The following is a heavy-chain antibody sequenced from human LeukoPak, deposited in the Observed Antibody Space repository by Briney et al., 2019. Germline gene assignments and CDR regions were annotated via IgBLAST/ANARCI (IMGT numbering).Heavy chain of an antibody. Sequence: PGGSLRLSCAASGFTFSHYEINWVRQAPGKGLEWVSYISSRGGTMNYADSVKGRFTISRDNAKNSLYLQMNSLRAEDTAVYYCARETGYNLNDWGQGTLVTVSS. CDR1: GFTFSHYE. V-gene: IGHV3-48*03. D-gene: IGHD5-24*01. CDR3: ARETGYNLND. CDR2: ISSRGGTM. J-gene: IGHJ4*02.